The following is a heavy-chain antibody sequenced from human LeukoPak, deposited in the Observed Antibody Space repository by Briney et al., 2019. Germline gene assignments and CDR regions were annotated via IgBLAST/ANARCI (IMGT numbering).Heavy chain of an antibody. Sequence: GGSLKISCKGSGYSFTSYWIGWVRQMPGKGLEWMGIIYPGDFDTRYSPSFQGQVTISADKSITTAYLQWSSLKASDTAMYYCARHARSSYDIVTGYDWTRNNWFDPWGQGTLVTVSS. V-gene: IGHV5-51*01. CDR3: ARHARSSYDIVTGYDWTRNNWFDP. CDR1: GYSFTSYW. CDR2: IYPGDFDT. J-gene: IGHJ5*02. D-gene: IGHD3-9*01.